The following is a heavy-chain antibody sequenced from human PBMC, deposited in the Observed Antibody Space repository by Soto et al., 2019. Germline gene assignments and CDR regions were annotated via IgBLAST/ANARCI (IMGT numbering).Heavy chain of an antibody. CDR3: ARDDCSSTSCYPSALYYYGMDV. CDR2: IWYDGSNK. D-gene: IGHD2-2*01. J-gene: IGHJ6*02. Sequence: GGSLRLSCAASGFTFSSYGMHWVRQAPGKGLEWVAVIWYDGSNKYYADSVKGRFTISRDNSKNTLYLQMNSLRAEDTAVYYCARDDCSSTSCYPSALYYYGMDVWGQGTTVTVSS. V-gene: IGHV3-33*01. CDR1: GFTFSSYG.